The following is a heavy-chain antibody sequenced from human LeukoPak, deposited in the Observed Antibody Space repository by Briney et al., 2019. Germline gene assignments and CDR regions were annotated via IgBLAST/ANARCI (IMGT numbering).Heavy chain of an antibody. Sequence: SQTLSLTCTVSGGSISSGGYYWSWIRQPPGKGLEWIGYIYHSGSTYYNPSLKSRVTISVDRSKNQFSLKLSSVTAADTAVYYCARSCSSTSCSPGAFDIWGQGTMVTVSS. V-gene: IGHV4-30-2*01. CDR3: ARSCSSTSCSPGAFDI. CDR1: GGSISSGGYY. J-gene: IGHJ3*02. CDR2: IYHSGST. D-gene: IGHD2-2*01.